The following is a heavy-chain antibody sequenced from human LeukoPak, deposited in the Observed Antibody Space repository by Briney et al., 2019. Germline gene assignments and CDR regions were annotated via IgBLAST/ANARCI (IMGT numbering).Heavy chain of an antibody. Sequence: GASVKVSCKASGYTFTSYYMRWVRQAPGQGLEWMGIINPSGGSTSYAQKFQGRVTMTRDTSTSTVYMELSNLRSEDTAVYYCARDDQGGLRLGELSFFYWGQGTLVTVSS. CDR1: GYTFTSYY. D-gene: IGHD3-16*02. J-gene: IGHJ4*02. CDR2: INPSGGST. CDR3: ARDDQGGLRLGELSFFY. V-gene: IGHV1-46*01.